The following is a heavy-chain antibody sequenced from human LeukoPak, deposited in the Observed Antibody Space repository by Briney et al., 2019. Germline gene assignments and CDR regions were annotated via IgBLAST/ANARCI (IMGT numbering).Heavy chain of an antibody. V-gene: IGHV3-23*01. Sequence: GGSLILTCAASGSTFSSYAMSWVRQAPGKGLEWVSAISGSGGSTYYADSVKGRFTISRDNSKNTLYLQMNSLRAEDTAVYYCAKVGGPYCSSTSCQLRNWFDPWGQGTLVTVSS. CDR2: ISGSGGST. J-gene: IGHJ5*02. D-gene: IGHD2-2*01. CDR1: GSTFSSYA. CDR3: AKVGGPYCSSTSCQLRNWFDP.